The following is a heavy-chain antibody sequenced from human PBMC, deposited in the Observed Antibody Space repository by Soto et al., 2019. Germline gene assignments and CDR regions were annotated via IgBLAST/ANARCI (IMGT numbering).Heavy chain of an antibody. V-gene: IGHV3-23*01. J-gene: IGHJ4*02. CDR3: ANDASASAPPDY. Sequence: GGSLRLSCAASGFTFSSYAMSWVRQAPGKGLEWVSAISGSGRDTYYTDSVKGRFTISRDNSKNTLYLQMNSLRADDTAVYFCANDASASAPPDYWGQGTLVTVSS. D-gene: IGHD3-10*01. CDR1: GFTFSSYA. CDR2: ISGSGRDT.